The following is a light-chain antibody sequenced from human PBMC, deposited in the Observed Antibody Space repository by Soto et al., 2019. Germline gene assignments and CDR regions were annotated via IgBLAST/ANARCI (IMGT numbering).Light chain of an antibody. J-gene: IGKJ5*01. CDR2: AAS. CDR3: QQRSNWPLT. CDR1: QGISSY. Sequence: IQLTQSPSSLYASVGDRVTITFLASQGISSYLAWYQQKPGKAPKLLIYAASTLQSGVPSRFSGSGSGTDFTLTISSLQPEDFAVYYCQQRSNWPLTFGQGTRLEIK. V-gene: IGKV1-9*01.